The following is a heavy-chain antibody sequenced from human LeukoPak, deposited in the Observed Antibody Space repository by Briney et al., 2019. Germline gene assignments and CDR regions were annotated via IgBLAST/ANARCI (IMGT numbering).Heavy chain of an antibody. D-gene: IGHD6-13*01. V-gene: IGHV3-30*02. Sequence: GGSLRLSCAASGFTFSSYGMHWVRQAPGKGLEGVAFIRYDGSNKYYADSVKGRFTISRDNSKNTLYLQMNSLRAEDTAVYYCAKDLAVLAAHGLGVWGKGTTVTVSS. CDR1: GFTFSSYG. CDR2: IRYDGSNK. CDR3: AKDLAVLAAHGLGV. J-gene: IGHJ6*04.